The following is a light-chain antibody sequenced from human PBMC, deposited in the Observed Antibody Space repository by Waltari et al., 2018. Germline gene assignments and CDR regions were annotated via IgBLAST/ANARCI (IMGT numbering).Light chain of an antibody. V-gene: IGLV1-40*01. CDR2: LNN. J-gene: IGLJ3*02. CDR1: SSNIGAGYD. Sequence: QSVLTQPPSVSGAPGQRVTISCTVSSSNIGAGYDVHWYQQLPGTAPKLLIYLNNNRPSGVPDRFSGSKSGTSASLAITGLQAEDEADYYCQSYDSSLSASVFGGGTKLTVL. CDR3: QSYDSSLSASV.